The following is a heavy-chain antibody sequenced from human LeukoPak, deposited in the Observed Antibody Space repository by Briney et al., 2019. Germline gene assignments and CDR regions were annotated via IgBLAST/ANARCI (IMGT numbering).Heavy chain of an antibody. CDR1: GFTVSSNY. Sequence: PGGSLRLSCAASGFTVSSNYMSWVRQAPGKGLEWVSVIYSGGSTYCADSVKGRFTISRDNSKNTLYLQMNSLRAEDTAVYYCARAAKATVTLIYYYYYMDVWGKGTTVTVSS. CDR3: ARAAKATVTLIYYYYYMDV. CDR2: IYSGGST. J-gene: IGHJ6*03. V-gene: IGHV3-53*01. D-gene: IGHD4-17*01.